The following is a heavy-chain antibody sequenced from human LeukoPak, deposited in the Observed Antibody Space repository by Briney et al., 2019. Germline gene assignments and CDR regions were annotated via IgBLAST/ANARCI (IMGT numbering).Heavy chain of an antibody. Sequence: GGSLRLSCAASGFTFSSYGMHWVRQAPGKGLEWVAFIRYDGSNKYYADSVKGRFTISRDNSKNTLYLQMNSLRAEDTAVYYCGKDGTQWELPGGGATKGFDYWGQGTLVTVSS. CDR3: GKDGTQWELPGGGATKGFDY. D-gene: IGHD1-26*01. CDR1: GFTFSSYG. J-gene: IGHJ4*02. V-gene: IGHV3-30*02. CDR2: IRYDGSNK.